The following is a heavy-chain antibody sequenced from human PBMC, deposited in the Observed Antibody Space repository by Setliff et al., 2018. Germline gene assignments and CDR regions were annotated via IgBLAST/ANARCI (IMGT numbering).Heavy chain of an antibody. J-gene: IGHJ5*02. CDR2: IYHSGST. CDR1: GYSISSGYY. D-gene: IGHD6-6*01. CDR3: ARHVLGYSSSYNWFDP. V-gene: IGHV4-38-2*01. Sequence: SETLSLTCAVSGYSISSGYYWGWIRQPPGKGLERIGSIYHSGSTYYNPSLKSRVTISVDTSKNQFSLKLSSVTAADTAVYYCARHVLGYSSSYNWFDPWGQGTQVTVSS.